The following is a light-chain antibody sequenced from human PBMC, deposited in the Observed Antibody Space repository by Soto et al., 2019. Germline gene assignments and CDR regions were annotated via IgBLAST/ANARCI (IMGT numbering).Light chain of an antibody. CDR1: QSISRTY. V-gene: IGKV3-20*01. J-gene: IGKJ2*01. Sequence: EIVLTQSPGTLSLSPGERAALSCRASQSISRTYLAWYQQKRGQAPRLLIYGTSNRATGIPDRFSGSGSGTDLTPTISRLEPEDFAVYFCQQYGNSPYTFGQGTKVEI. CDR3: QQYGNSPYT. CDR2: GTS.